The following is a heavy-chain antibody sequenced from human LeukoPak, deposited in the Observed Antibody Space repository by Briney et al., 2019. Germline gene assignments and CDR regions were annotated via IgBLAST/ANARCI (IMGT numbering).Heavy chain of an antibody. CDR3: ARDLSSSWDDYYCYYGMDV. D-gene: IGHD6-13*01. CDR2: ISSSSSTI. Sequence: EGSLRLSCAASGFTFSSYSMNWVRQAPGKGLEWVSYISSSSSTIYYADSVKGRFTISRDNAKNSLYLQMNSLRAEDTAVYYCARDLSSSWDDYYCYYGMDVWGQGTTVTVSS. J-gene: IGHJ6*02. CDR1: GFTFSSYS. V-gene: IGHV3-48*01.